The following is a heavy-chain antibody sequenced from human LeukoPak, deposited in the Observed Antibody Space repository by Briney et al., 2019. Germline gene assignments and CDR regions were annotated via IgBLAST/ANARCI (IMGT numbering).Heavy chain of an antibody. J-gene: IGHJ5*02. D-gene: IGHD3-9*01. CDR3: AREPRYYDILTGWFDP. V-gene: IGHV1-69*06. Sequence: SVKVSCKASGGTFSSYAISWVRQAPGQELEWMGGIIPIFGTANYAQKFQGRVTITADKSTSTAYMELSSLRSEDTAVYYCAREPRYYDILTGWFDPWGQGTLVTVSS. CDR1: GGTFSSYA. CDR2: IIPIFGTA.